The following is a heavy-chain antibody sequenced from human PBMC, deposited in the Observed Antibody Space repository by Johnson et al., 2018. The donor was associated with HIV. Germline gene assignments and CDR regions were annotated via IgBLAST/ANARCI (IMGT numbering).Heavy chain of an antibody. D-gene: IGHD3-16*02. CDR3: AWEGRLLTTFGGLIDTGVFDS. V-gene: IGHV3-66*01. CDR1: GFSVSSNY. Sequence: VQLVESGGGLVQPGGSLRLSCATSGFSVSSNYMSWVRQAPGKGLEWVSVMSSGDNTHYADYVKGRFTISRDNAKNSLYLQMNSLRAEGTAVYSCAWEGRLLTTFGGLIDTGVFDSWGQGTMVTVSS. CDR2: MSSGDNT. J-gene: IGHJ3*02.